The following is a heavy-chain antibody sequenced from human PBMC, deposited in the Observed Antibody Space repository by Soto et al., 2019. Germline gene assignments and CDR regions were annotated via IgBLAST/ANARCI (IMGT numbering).Heavy chain of an antibody. D-gene: IGHD7-27*01. J-gene: IGHJ6*02. CDR1: GGNFITFA. Sequence: QVELVQSGAEVKKPGSSVKVSCNASGGNFITFAISWVRQAPGQGLEWMGEIIPISSTTKSAHKFQDRVTISADGSSSTVHMELRSLKPEDTAIYFCAKKLGIDPFGSYGLDVWGQGTTVTVSS. CDR2: IIPISSTT. CDR3: AKKLGIDPFGSYGLDV. V-gene: IGHV1-69*01.